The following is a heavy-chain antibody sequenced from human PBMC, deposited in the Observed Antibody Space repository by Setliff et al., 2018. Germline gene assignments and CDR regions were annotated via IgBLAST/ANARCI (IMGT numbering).Heavy chain of an antibody. V-gene: IGHV3-9*03. J-gene: IGHJ3*01. CDR1: GFTFDSHA. CDR3: AKDKTSGTWVGDSLAPDAFDL. Sequence: HPGGSLRLSCKASGFTFDSHAMHWVRQRPGKGLEWVSGINWSGSKIDYADSVKGRFTISRDNDKNALDLQMRSLRDEDMGVYYCAKDKTSGTWVGDSLAPDAFDLWGQGTMVTVSS. CDR2: INWSGSKI. D-gene: IGHD3-10*01.